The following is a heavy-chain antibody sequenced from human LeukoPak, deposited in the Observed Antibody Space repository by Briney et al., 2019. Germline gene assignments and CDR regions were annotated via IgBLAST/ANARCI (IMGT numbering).Heavy chain of an antibody. D-gene: IGHD1-1*01. V-gene: IGHV4-30-2*01. J-gene: IGHJ4*02. CDR2: IYHSGST. CDR3: ARVNINNCHSCDY. CDR1: GGSISSGGYS. Sequence: PSETLSLTCAVSGGSISSGGYSWSWIRQPPGKGLEGIGYIYHSGSTYYNPSLKSRVTISVDRSKNQFSLKLSSVTAADTAVYYCARVNINNCHSCDYWGQGTLVTVSS.